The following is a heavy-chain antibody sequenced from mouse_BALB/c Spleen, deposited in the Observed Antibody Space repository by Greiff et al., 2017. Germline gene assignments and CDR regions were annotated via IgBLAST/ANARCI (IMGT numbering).Heavy chain of an antibody. CDR2: IWSGGST. CDR1: GFSLTSYG. CDR3: ARREDGYYHYAMDY. J-gene: IGHJ4*01. D-gene: IGHD2-3*01. V-gene: IGHV2-2*02. Sequence: VQLQQSGPGLVQPSQSLSITCTASGFSLTSYGVHWVRQSPGKGLEWLGVIWSGGSTDYNAAFISRLSISKDNSKSQVFFKMNSLQANDTAIYYCARREDGYYHYAMDYWGQGTSVTVSS.